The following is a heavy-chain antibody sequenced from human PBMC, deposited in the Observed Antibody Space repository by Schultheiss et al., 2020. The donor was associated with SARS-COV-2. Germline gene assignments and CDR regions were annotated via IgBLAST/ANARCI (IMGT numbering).Heavy chain of an antibody. V-gene: IGHV1-69*06. D-gene: IGHD3-3*01. J-gene: IGHJ3*02. CDR2: IIPIFGTA. CDR1: GGTFSSYA. Sequence: SVKVSCKASGGTFSSYAISWVRQAPGQGLEWMGGIIPIFGTANYAQKFQGRVTITADKSTSTAYMELSSLRSEDTAVYYCARDLSHSRKLRFLEWLSSPDAFDIWGQGTMVTVSS. CDR3: ARDLSHSRKLRFLEWLSSPDAFDI.